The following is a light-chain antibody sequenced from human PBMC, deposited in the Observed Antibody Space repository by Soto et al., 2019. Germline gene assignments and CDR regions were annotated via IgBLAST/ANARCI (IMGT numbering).Light chain of an antibody. V-gene: IGLV2-14*03. CDR3: SSYTSSSTRV. J-gene: IGLJ1*01. CDR1: SSDVGAYDY. CDR2: EVS. Sequence: TITKKKNSSDVGAYDYVSWYQQHPDKAPKLKIYEVSNRPSGVSNRFSGSKSVNTATLTISGLQTEHEADYYCSSYTSSSTRVFGTGTKVPVL.